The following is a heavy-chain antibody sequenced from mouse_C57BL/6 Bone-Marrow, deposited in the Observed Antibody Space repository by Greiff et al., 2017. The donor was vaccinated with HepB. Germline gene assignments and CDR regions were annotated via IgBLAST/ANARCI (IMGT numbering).Heavy chain of an antibody. V-gene: IGHV1-82*01. CDR3: ARGGYY. CDR1: GYAFSSSW. D-gene: IGHD2-2*01. CDR2: IYPGDGDP. Sequence: QVQLKQSGPELVKPGASVKISCKASGYAFSSSWMNWVKQRPGKGLEWIGRIYPGDGDPNYNGKFKGKATRTADKSSSTAYMQLSSLTYEDSAVYFCARGGYYWGQGTLVTVSA. J-gene: IGHJ3*01.